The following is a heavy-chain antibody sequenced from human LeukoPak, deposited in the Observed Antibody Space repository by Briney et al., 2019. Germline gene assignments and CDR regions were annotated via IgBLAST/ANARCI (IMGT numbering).Heavy chain of an antibody. CDR2: ISYDGSNK. V-gene: IGHV3-30*04. CDR3: AGSRVVFEWEEGIDY. Sequence: GGSLRLSCAASGFTFSSYAMHWVRQAPGKGLEWVAVISYDGSNKYYADSVKGRFTISRDNSKNTLYLQMNSLRVEDTAVYYCAGSRVVFEWEEGIDYWGQGTLVTVSS. J-gene: IGHJ4*02. D-gene: IGHD3-3*01. CDR1: GFTFSSYA.